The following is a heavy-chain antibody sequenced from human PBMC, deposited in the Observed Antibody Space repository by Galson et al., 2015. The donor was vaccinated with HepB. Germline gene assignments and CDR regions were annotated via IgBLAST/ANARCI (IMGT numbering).Heavy chain of an antibody. CDR3: ARAPRRYFYDSSGPSASSYFDN. CDR2: IYHSGST. CDR1: GGSISSGGFS. Sequence: TLSLTCTVSGGSISSGGFSWSWIRQPPGKGLEWIGYIYHSGSTSYNPTLKSRGTISVDTSKNQFSLRLTSVTAADTAVYYCARAPRRYFYDSSGPSASSYFDNWGQGTLVTVSS. V-gene: IGHV4-30-2*01. D-gene: IGHD3-22*01. J-gene: IGHJ4*02.